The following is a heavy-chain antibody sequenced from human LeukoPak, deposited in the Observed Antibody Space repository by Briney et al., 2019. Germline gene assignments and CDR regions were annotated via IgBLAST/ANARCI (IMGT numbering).Heavy chain of an antibody. V-gene: IGHV1-2*02. CDR1: GYTFTGYY. CDR2: INHNSGGT. D-gene: IGHD2-2*01. Sequence: GASVKVSCKASGYTFTGYYMHWVRQAPGQGLEWMGWINHNSGGTNYAQKFQGRVTMTRDTSISTAYMELSRLRSDDTAVYYCASGHCSSTSCRGFDYWGQGTVVTVSS. CDR3: ASGHCSSTSCRGFDY. J-gene: IGHJ4*02.